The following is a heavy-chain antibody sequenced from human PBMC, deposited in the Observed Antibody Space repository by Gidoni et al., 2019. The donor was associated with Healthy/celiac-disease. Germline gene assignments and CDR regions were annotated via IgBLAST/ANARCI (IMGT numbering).Heavy chain of an antibody. CDR1: GGSISSYY. V-gene: IGHV4-59*01. Sequence: QVQLQESGPGLVKPSETLSLTCTVSGGSISSYYWSWIRQPPGKGLEWIGYIYYSGSTNYNPSLKSRVTISVDTSKTQFSLKLSSVTAADTAVYYCARGGYCSGGSCYEGFDYWGQGTLVTVSS. CDR2: IYYSGST. CDR3: ARGGYCSGGSCYEGFDY. D-gene: IGHD2-15*01. J-gene: IGHJ4*02.